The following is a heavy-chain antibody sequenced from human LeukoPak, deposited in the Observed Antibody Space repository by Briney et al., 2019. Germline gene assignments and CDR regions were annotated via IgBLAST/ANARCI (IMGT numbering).Heavy chain of an antibody. J-gene: IGHJ5*02. Sequence: GGSLRLSCAASGFTFSSYSMNWVRQAPGKGLEWVSSISSSSSYIYYADSVKGRFTISRDNAKNSLYLQMNSLRAEDTAVYYCARVATYSSSWYDWFDPWSQGTLVTVSS. CDR1: GFTFSSYS. D-gene: IGHD6-13*01. CDR3: ARVATYSSSWYDWFDP. CDR2: ISSSSSYI. V-gene: IGHV3-21*01.